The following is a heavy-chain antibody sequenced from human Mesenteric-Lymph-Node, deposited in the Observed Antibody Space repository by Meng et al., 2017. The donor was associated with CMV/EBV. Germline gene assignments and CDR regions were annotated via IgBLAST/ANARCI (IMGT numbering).Heavy chain of an antibody. CDR1: GGTFSSYA. J-gene: IGHJ5*02. D-gene: IGHD5-18*01. CDR3: ARVESWVGYSYSP. V-gene: IGHV1-69*10. Sequence: SVKVSCKASGGTFSSYAISWVRQAPGQGLEWMGGIIPILGIANYAQKFQGRVTITADKSTSTAYMELSSLRSEDTAVYFCARVESWVGYSYSPWGQGTLVTVSS. CDR2: IIPILGIA.